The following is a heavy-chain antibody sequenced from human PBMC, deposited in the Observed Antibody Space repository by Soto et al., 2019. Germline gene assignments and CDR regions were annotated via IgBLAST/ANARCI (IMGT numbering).Heavy chain of an antibody. V-gene: IGHV3-23*01. Sequence: GSLRLSCAASGFTFSSYAMSWVRQAPGKGLEWVSAISGSGGSTYYADSVKGRFTISRDNSKNTLHLQMNSLRAEDTAVYYCAKFLGYRYGPLDYWGQGTLVTVSS. D-gene: IGHD5-18*01. CDR2: ISGSGGST. CDR3: AKFLGYRYGPLDY. CDR1: GFTFSSYA. J-gene: IGHJ4*02.